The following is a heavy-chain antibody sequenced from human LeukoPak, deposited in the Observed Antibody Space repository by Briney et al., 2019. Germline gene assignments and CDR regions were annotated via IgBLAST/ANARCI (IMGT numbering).Heavy chain of an antibody. J-gene: IGHJ4*02. V-gene: IGHV3-23*01. CDR2: ISGSGGST. CDR1: GFTFSSYW. D-gene: IGHD3-22*01. Sequence: GGSLRLSCAASGFTFSSYWMSWVRQAPGKGLEWVSAISGSGGSTYYADSVKGRFTISRDNSKNTLYLQMNSLRAEDTAVYYCAKDYYDSSGYPDYWGQGTLVTVSS. CDR3: AKDYYDSSGYPDY.